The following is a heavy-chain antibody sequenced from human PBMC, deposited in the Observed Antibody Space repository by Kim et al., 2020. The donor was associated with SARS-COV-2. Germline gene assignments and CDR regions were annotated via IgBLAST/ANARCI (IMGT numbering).Heavy chain of an antibody. Sequence: GGSLRLSCAASGFTFSGYDMHWVRQAPGKGLEWVAVISIDGSNKFYADSVKGRFTISRDNSKNTLYLQVNSLRAEDTAVYYCARVNFDYWGQGTLVTVSS. CDR1: GFTFSGYD. CDR3: ARVNFDY. J-gene: IGHJ4*02. V-gene: IGHV3-30*03. CDR2: ISIDGSNK.